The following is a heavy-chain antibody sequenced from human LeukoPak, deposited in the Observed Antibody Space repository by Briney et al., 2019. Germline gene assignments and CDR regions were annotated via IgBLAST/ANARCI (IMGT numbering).Heavy chain of an antibody. CDR2: MQSTGNS. D-gene: IGHD5-18*01. CDR3: ARDKQHSYGRYFDH. CDR1: GVSISTYH. Sequence: SETLSLTCTVSGVSISTYHWNWIRQSPEKGLEWIGYMQSTGNSNYNPSLKSRVTMSVDMSRNQIVLNLSSVTAADTAVYFCARDKQHSYGRYFDHWGQGTLVTVSS. V-gene: IGHV4-59*01. J-gene: IGHJ4*02.